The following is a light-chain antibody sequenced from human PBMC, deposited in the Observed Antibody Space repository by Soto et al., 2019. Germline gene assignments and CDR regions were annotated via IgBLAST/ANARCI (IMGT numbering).Light chain of an antibody. J-gene: IGLJ2*01. Sequence: QAVVTQEPSLTVSPGGTVTLTCASSTGAVTSTHWPYWVQQKPGQAPRAMIHDTNVRHSWTPARFSGSLLGGKAALTLSGAQPKDEADYYCLLSYNGARVFGGGTKLTVL. CDR3: LLSYNGARV. CDR2: DTN. CDR1: TGAVTSTHW. V-gene: IGLV7-46*01.